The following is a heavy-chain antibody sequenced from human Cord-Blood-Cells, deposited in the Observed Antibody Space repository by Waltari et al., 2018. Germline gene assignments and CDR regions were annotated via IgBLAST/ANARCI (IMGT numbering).Heavy chain of an antibody. J-gene: IGHJ3*02. CDR2: IYYSGST. D-gene: IGHD7-27*01. CDR3: ASPNWGIGGGPDAFDI. V-gene: IGHV4-39*01. CDR1: GGPISSISYY. Sequence: QLQLQESGPGLVKPSETLSLTCTVSGGPISSISYYWVWLRQPPGKGLEWIGSIYYSGSTYYNPSLKSRVTISVDTSKNQFSLKLSSVTAADTAVYYCASPNWGIGGGPDAFDIWGQGTMVTVSS.